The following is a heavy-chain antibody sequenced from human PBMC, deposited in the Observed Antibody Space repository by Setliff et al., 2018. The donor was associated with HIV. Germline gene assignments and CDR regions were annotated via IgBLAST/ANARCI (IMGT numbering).Heavy chain of an antibody. CDR3: ARVSQGLWFGELSQDY. CDR1: GYTFTSYG. D-gene: IGHD3-10*01. Sequence: ASVKVSCKASGYTFTSYGISWVRQAPGQGLEWMGWFSAYNGNTNYAQKLQGRVTMTTDTSTSTAYMELRSLRSDDTAVYYCARVSQGLWFGELSQDYWGQGTLVTVSS. J-gene: IGHJ4*02. V-gene: IGHV1-18*01. CDR2: FSAYNGNT.